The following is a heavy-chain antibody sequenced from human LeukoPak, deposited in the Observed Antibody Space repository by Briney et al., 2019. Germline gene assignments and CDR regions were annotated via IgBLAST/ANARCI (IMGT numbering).Heavy chain of an antibody. D-gene: IGHD2-2*01. V-gene: IGHV3-30*02. CDR1: GFTFSSYG. CDR3: AKTPFSLIPAANFYFDY. J-gene: IGHJ4*02. CDR2: IRYDGSNK. Sequence: PGGSLRLPCAASGFTFSSYGMHWVRQAPGKGLEWVAFIRYDGSNKYYADSVKGRFTISRDNSKNTLYLQMNSLRAEDTAVYYCAKTPFSLIPAANFYFDYWGQGTLVTVSS.